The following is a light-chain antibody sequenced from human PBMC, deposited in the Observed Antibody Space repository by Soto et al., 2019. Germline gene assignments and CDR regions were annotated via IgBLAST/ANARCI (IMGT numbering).Light chain of an antibody. J-gene: IGKJ1*01. CDR2: GAS. V-gene: IGKV3-20*01. CDR3: LQYGSSPRT. Sequence: EILLTPSPGTLSLSPVERATLSCRASQNVTSFLAWYQQKAGQTPRLPIYGASSRATGIPDRFSGSGSGTDFTLTISGLEPDDLAVYYCLQYGSSPRTFGRGTKVDIK. CDR1: QNVTSF.